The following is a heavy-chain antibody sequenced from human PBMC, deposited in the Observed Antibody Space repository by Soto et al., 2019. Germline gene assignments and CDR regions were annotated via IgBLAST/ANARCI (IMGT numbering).Heavy chain of an antibody. Sequence: GGSLRLSCTASGFTFSKYGMHWVRQAPGKGLEWVAVLPYDSNNKYYADSVKGRFTISRDNSKNTLYLEMNSLRTEDTAVYYCEKILVLEWDQQDSDSWGHGTLVTVYS. V-gene: IGHV3-30*18. CDR3: EKILVLEWDQQDSDS. CDR1: GFTFSKYG. D-gene: IGHD3-3*01. J-gene: IGHJ5*01. CDR2: LPYDSNNK.